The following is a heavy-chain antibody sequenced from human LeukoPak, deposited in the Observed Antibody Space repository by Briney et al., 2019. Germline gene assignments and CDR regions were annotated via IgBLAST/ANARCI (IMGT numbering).Heavy chain of an antibody. CDR3: AKDPGYSSSYYFDY. V-gene: IGHV3-23*01. J-gene: IGHJ4*02. Sequence: PGGSLRLSCAASGFTFNSYAMSWVRQAPGKGLEWVSAISGSGGSTYYADSVKGRFTISRDNSKNTLYLQMNSLRAEDTAVYYCAKDPGYSSSYYFDYWGQGTLVTVSS. CDR2: ISGSGGST. CDR1: GFTFNSYA. D-gene: IGHD6-13*01.